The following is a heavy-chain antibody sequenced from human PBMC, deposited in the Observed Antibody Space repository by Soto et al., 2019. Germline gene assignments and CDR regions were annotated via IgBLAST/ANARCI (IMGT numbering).Heavy chain of an antibody. Sequence: VQLVQSGAEVKKPGSSVRVSCEISGDTFSSHTINWLRQAPGQGREWMGGIIPVFGSPNYAEKFQGRVTISADTSTNKAYTELRSLTSEDTVVYFCARYITVTNNYFDPWGQGTLVTVPS. CDR1: GDTFSSHT. V-gene: IGHV1-69*06. CDR3: ARYITVTNNYFDP. CDR2: IIPVFGSP. J-gene: IGHJ5*02. D-gene: IGHD1-7*01.